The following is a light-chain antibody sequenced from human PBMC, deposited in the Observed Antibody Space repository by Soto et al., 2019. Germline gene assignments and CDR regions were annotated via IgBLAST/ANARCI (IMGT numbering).Light chain of an antibody. V-gene: IGKV3-11*01. J-gene: IGKJ1*01. CDR2: DAY. CDR3: QQRHMWPIT. Sequence: TVMTQSRATLSLSPGDSAALXCRASQSVISYLERYQQKNRPAPTLFIYDAYNRATGIPTRFSGSGSGTDFTLTISSREPEDSAVYYCQQRHMWPITFGQGTKVDIK. CDR1: QSVISY.